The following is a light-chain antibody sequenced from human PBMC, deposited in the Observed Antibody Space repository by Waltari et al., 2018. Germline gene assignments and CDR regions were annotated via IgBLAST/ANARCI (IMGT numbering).Light chain of an antibody. CDR3: QVWDSGTDHWV. CDR2: YDR. Sequence: SYDLTQPPSVSVSPGQTARISCGTDNIGNKNVHWYQQKPPQAPVLVIYYDRERPSGIPDRFSGSQSGNTATLTITGVEAGDEADYYCQVWDSGTDHWVFGGGTRLTVL. J-gene: IGLJ2*01. V-gene: IGLV3-21*01. CDR1: NIGNKN.